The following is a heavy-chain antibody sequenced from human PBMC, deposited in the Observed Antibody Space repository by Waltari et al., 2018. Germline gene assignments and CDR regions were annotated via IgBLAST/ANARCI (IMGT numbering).Heavy chain of an antibody. CDR1: GGSFSGYY. V-gene: IGHV4-34*01. CDR2: INHSGST. CDR3: ARCRFLVRFLDRSNLAFDI. Sequence: QVQLQQWGAGLLKPSETLSLTCAVYGGSFSGYYWSWIRQPPGKGLEWIGEINHSGSTNYNPSLKSRVTISVDTSKNQFSLKLSSVTAADTAVYYCARCRFLVRFLDRSNLAFDIWGQGTMVTVSS. J-gene: IGHJ3*02. D-gene: IGHD3-3*01.